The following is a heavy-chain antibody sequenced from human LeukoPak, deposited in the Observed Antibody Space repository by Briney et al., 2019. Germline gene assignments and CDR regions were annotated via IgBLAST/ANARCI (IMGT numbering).Heavy chain of an antibody. Sequence: GGSLRLSCAVSGFTFGSYTLNWVRQAPGKGLEWVSHISSTSTTYYADSVKGRFTISRDNAKNSLYLQMNSLRAEDTAVYYCARRMVRGPHYYYGMDVWGQGTTVTVSS. CDR1: GFTFGSYT. CDR3: ARRMVRGPHYYYGMDV. D-gene: IGHD3-10*01. CDR2: ISSTSTT. J-gene: IGHJ6*02. V-gene: IGHV3-21*05.